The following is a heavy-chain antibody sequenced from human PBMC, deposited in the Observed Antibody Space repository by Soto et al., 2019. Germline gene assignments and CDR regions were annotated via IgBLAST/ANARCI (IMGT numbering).Heavy chain of an antibody. V-gene: IGHV4-59*01. D-gene: IGHD2-21*02. Sequence: SETLSLTCTVSGSDITTYYWSWLRQSPGEGLEWVGHIYDTGSPTYNSSLKSRVTISVDTSNKQFSLRMTSVTAADTALYYCSGCPSDHNCFHPWGQGTLVTV. CDR2: IYDTGSP. CDR1: GSDITTYY. CDR3: SGCPSDHNCFHP. J-gene: IGHJ5*02.